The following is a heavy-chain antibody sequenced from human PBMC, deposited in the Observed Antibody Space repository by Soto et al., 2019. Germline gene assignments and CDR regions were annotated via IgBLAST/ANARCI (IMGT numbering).Heavy chain of an antibody. CDR1: GFTFSSYA. CDR2: ISGSGGST. D-gene: IGHD3-22*01. Sequence: GGSLRLSCAASGFTFSSYAMSWVRQAPGKGLEWVSAISGSGGSTYYADSVKGRFTISRDNSKNTPYLQMNSLRAEDTAVYYFVKDRLRNYYDGSGSSLVYWGQGSLVTVSS. J-gene: IGHJ4*02. CDR3: VKDRLRNYYDGSGSSLVY. V-gene: IGHV3-23*01.